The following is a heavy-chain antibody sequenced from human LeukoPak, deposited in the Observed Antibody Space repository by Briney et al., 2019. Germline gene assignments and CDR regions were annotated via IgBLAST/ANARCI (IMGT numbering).Heavy chain of an antibody. D-gene: IGHD3-9*01. J-gene: IGHJ6*02. CDR3: ARARLTGPYYSYYGMDV. Sequence: PGGSLRLSCAASGFTFSSYSMNWVRQAPGKGLEWVSYISSSGNTIYYADSVKGRFTISRDNAKNSLFLQMNSLRAEDTAVYYCARARLTGPYYSYYGMDVWGHGTTVTVSS. V-gene: IGHV3-48*04. CDR1: GFTFSSYS. CDR2: ISSSGNTI.